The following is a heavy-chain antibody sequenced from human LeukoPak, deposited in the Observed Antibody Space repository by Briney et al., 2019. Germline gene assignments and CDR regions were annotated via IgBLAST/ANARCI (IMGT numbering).Heavy chain of an antibody. J-gene: IGHJ6*02. D-gene: IGHD2-2*01. Sequence: GGSLRLSCAASGFTFSRYSMNWVRQAPGKGLEWVAVISYDGSNKYYADSVKGRFTISRDNSKNTLYLQMNSLRAEDTAVYYCAKDWGDIVVVPAAMDYYGMDVWGQGTTVTVSS. V-gene: IGHV3-30*18. CDR2: ISYDGSNK. CDR1: GFTFSRYS. CDR3: AKDWGDIVVVPAAMDYYGMDV.